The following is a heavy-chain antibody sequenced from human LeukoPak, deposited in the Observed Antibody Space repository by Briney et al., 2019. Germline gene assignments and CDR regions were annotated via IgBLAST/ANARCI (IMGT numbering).Heavy chain of an antibody. Sequence: GGSLKLSCAASGCTFSDSAIHWVRQATGKGLEWVGRIRSKADTYATTYAASLKGRFTISRDDSRNRAYLQMSSLRTEDAAVYYCTREYSSGWPFEFWGRGTVVTVSS. CDR2: IRSKADTYAT. J-gene: IGHJ4*02. CDR1: GCTFSDSA. D-gene: IGHD6-19*01. V-gene: IGHV3-73*01. CDR3: TREYSSGWPFEF.